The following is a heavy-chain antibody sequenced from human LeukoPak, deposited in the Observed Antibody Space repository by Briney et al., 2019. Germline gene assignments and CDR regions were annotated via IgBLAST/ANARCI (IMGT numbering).Heavy chain of an antibody. D-gene: IGHD5-18*01. CDR2: INPNSGGT. Sequence: ASVKVSCKASGYTFTGYYMHWVRQAPGQGLEWMGWINPNSGGTNYAQKFRGRVTITTDESTSTAYMELSSLRSEDTAVYYCARPYSYGYNCFQHWGQGTLVTVSS. J-gene: IGHJ1*01. V-gene: IGHV1-2*02. CDR3: ARPYSYGYNCFQH. CDR1: GYTFTGYY.